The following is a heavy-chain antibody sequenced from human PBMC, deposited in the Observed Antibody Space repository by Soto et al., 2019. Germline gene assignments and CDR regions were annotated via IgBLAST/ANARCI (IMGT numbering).Heavy chain of an antibody. D-gene: IGHD3-22*01. V-gene: IGHV4-4*07. CDR2: VDASGNN. J-gene: IGHJ5*02. CDR3: ARDVGGSVVPHWFDP. CDR1: GHSISADY. Sequence: QVQLQESGPGLVKASETLSLSCTVSGHSISADYWSWIRQPAGKRLEWIGRVDASGNNNYNPSLKSRVTMSVDTSKNQFFLKVRSVTAADTAMYFCARDVGGSVVPHWFDPWGQGALVTVSS.